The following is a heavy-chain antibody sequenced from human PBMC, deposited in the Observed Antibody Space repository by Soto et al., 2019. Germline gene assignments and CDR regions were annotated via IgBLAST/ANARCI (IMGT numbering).Heavy chain of an antibody. V-gene: IGHV3-23*01. J-gene: IGHJ4*02. CDR1: GFTFSDYY. Sequence: WGSLRLSCAASGFTFSDYYMSWFRQAPGKGLEWVSAISGSGGSTYYADSVKGRFTISRDNSKNTLYLQMNSLRAEDTAVYYCAKAKNYYGSGSYPGYWGQGTLVTVSS. CDR3: AKAKNYYGSGSYPGY. D-gene: IGHD3-10*01. CDR2: ISGSGGST.